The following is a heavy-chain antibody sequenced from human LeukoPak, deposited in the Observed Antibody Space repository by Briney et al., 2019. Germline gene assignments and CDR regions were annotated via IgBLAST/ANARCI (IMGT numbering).Heavy chain of an antibody. D-gene: IGHD2-21*01. V-gene: IGHV3-15*07. Sequence: WVGRIKPKTDGVTTEYAAPVKGRFSISRDDSKNMLYLQMNSLKTEDTAVYYCITPLPYSAQGGQGTLVTVSS. CDR3: ITPLPYSAQ. CDR2: IKPKTDGVTT. J-gene: IGHJ4*02.